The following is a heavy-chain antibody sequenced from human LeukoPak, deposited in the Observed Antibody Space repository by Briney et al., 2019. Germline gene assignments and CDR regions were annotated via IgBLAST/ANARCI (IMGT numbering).Heavy chain of an antibody. Sequence: QTGGSLRLSCAASGFTFSTYWMHWVRHAPGKGLVWVSRIDHDGINTYFADSVKGRFTISRDNAKNSLYLQMNSLRAEDTAVYYCARDFPYYYDISGYYQDYWGQGTLVTVSS. CDR1: GFTFSTYW. D-gene: IGHD3-22*01. V-gene: IGHV3-74*01. J-gene: IGHJ4*02. CDR3: ARDFPYYYDISGYYQDY. CDR2: IDHDGINT.